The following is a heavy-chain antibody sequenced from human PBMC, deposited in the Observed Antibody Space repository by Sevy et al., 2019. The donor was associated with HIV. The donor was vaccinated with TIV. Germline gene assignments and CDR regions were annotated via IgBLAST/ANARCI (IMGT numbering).Heavy chain of an antibody. V-gene: IGHV1-18*01. D-gene: IGHD6-13*01. J-gene: IGHJ6*01. CDR2: ISAYNGNT. CDR3: ARVIAAAGPSYYCYGMDV. Sequence: ASVKVSCKASGYTFTSYGISWVRQAPGQGLEWMGWISAYNGNTNYAQKLQGRVTMTTDTSTSTAYMELRSLRSDDTAVYYCARVIAAAGPSYYCYGMDVWGQGTTVTVST. CDR1: GYTFTSYG.